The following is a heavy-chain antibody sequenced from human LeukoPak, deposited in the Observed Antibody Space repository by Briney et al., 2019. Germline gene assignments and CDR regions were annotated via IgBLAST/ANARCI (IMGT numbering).Heavy chain of an antibody. J-gene: IGHJ1*01. Sequence: LGGCVRLYCAASGFTFKNAWMSWGRQAPGKGLEWVGRIKTKTDGETIDYAAPVKEKFTLSRDDSKNTLYLQMNSLKTEDTAVYYCTTVERWLLTSSPFWAQGTLATVTS. CDR3: TTVERWLLTSSPF. CDR2: IKTKTDGETI. V-gene: IGHV3-15*01. D-gene: IGHD5-24*01. CDR1: GFTFKNAW.